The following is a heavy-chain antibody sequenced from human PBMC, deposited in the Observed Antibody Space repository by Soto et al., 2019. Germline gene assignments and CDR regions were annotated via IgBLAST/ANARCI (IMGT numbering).Heavy chain of an antibody. D-gene: IGHD2-15*01. CDR1: GGSISSSSYY. V-gene: IGHV4-39*01. Sequence: QLQLQESGPGLVKPSETLSLTCTASGGSISSSSYYWGWIRQPPGKGLEWIGSIYYSGSTYYNPSLKSRVTISVDTSKNQFSLKLSSVTAADTAVYYCARVDIVVVVAATQPDAFDIWGQGTMVTVSS. J-gene: IGHJ3*02. CDR3: ARVDIVVVVAATQPDAFDI. CDR2: IYYSGST.